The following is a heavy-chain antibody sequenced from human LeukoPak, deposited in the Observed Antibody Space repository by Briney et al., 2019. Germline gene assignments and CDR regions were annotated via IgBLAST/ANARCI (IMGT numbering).Heavy chain of an antibody. CDR1: GFTFSSYA. V-gene: IGHV3-23*01. Sequence: GGSLRLSCAASGFTFSSYAMGWVRQAPGKGLEWVSTISGSGGSTYYADSVKGRFTISRDSSKNTLSLQMNSLRAEDTAVYYCARGMYYYGSGSSFDNWGQGTLVTVSS. CDR2: ISGSGGST. CDR3: ARGMYYYGSGSSFDN. J-gene: IGHJ4*02. D-gene: IGHD3-10*01.